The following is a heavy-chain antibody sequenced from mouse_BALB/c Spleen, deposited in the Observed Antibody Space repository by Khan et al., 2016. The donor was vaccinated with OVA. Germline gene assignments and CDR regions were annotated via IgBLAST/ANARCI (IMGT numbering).Heavy chain of an antibody. CDR2: ISSGDTT. J-gene: IGHJ3*01. Sequence: EVELVESGGGLVKPGGSLKVSCAVSGFSFSNYAMSWVRQTPEKRLEWVASISSGDTTYYPDSVKGRFTISRDNARNILYLQMSSLSSEDTSLYYCARDYWFVYWGQGTLVTVSA. V-gene: IGHV5-6-5*01. CDR1: GFSFSNYA. CDR3: ARDYWFVY.